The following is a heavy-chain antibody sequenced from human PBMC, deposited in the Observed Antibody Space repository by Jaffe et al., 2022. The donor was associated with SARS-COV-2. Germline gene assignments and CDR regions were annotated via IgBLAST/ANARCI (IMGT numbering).Heavy chain of an antibody. CDR2: ISWNSGSI. CDR1: GFTFDDYA. Sequence: EVQLVESGGGLVQPGRSLRLSCAASGFTFDDYAMHWVRQAPGKGLEWVSGISWNSGSIGYADSVKGRFTISRDNAKNSLYLQMNSLRAEDTALYYCAKDIAVQGGIAAAGPDYWGQGTLVTVSS. CDR3: AKDIAVQGGIAAAGPDY. D-gene: IGHD6-13*01. V-gene: IGHV3-9*01. J-gene: IGHJ4*02.